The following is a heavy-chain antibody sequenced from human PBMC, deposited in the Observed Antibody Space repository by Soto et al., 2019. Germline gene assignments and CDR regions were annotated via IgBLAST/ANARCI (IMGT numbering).Heavy chain of an antibody. CDR1: GYTFTSYV. J-gene: IGHJ3*02. D-gene: IGHD2-15*01. CDR2: ISAYNGNT. Sequence: GASVKVSCKASGYTFTSYVISWVRQAPGQGLEWMGWISAYNGNTNYAQKLQGRVTMTTDTSTSTAYMELRSLRSDDTAVYYCARDIVVVVAATYDALDIWGQGTMVTVSS. CDR3: ARDIVVVVAATYDALDI. V-gene: IGHV1-18*01.